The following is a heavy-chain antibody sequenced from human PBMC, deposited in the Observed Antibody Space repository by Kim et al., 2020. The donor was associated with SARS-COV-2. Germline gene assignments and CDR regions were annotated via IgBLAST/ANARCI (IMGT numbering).Heavy chain of an antibody. CDR3: AREGLWLSLYYYGMDV. CDR2: SSSSSSPI. D-gene: IGHD6-19*01. J-gene: IGHJ6*02. Sequence: GGSLRLSCAASGFTFSYYIMNWVRQAPGKGLEWVSYSSSSSSPIYYADSVKGRFTFSRDNAKNSLYLQMNSLRDEETAVYYCAREGLWLSLYYYGMDVRGQGTTVTLSS. CDR1: GFTFSYYI. V-gene: IGHV3-48*02.